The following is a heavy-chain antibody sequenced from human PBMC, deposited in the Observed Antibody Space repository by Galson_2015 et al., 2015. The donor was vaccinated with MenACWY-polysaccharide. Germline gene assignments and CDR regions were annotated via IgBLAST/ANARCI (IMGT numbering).Heavy chain of an antibody. D-gene: IGHD4-11*01. CDR2: INSGSTTI. CDR3: ATGDYISRGGRSY. J-gene: IGHJ4*02. V-gene: IGHV3-48*02. CDR1: GFTFHTYP. Sequence: SLRLSCAASGFTFHTYPVIWVRQVPGKGLEWLSYINSGSTTIHYADSVKGRFTVSRDNVKNSVYLQMNSLRDEDTSLYYCATGDYISRGGRSYWGQGTLVTVSS.